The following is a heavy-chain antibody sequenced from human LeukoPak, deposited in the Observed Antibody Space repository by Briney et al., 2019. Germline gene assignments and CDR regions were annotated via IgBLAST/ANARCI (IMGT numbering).Heavy chain of an antibody. CDR3: AREPGWDDSSGIRDY. CDR1: GYTFTGYY. V-gene: IGHV1-2*02. J-gene: IGHJ4*02. Sequence: GASVKVSCKASGYTFTGYYMHWVRQAPGQGLEWMGWINPNSGGTNYAQKFQGRVTMTRDMSTSTVYMELSSLRSEDTAVYYCAREPGWDDSSGIRDYWGQGTLVTVSS. D-gene: IGHD3-22*01. CDR2: INPNSGGT.